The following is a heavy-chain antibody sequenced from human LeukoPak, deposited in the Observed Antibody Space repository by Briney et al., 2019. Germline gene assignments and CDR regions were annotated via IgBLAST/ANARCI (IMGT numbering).Heavy chain of an antibody. J-gene: IGHJ4*02. CDR2: IYYSGRT. D-gene: IGHD3-22*01. Sequence: SETLSLTCTVSGGSISSGDYYWSWVRQPPGKGLEWIGYIYYSGRTYYNPSLKSRVTISVDTSKNQFSLKLSSVTAADTAVYYCARTYYYDSNGYYGLEYYFDYWGQGTLVTVSS. V-gene: IGHV4-30-4*02. CDR3: ARTYYYDSNGYYGLEYYFDY. CDR1: GGSISSGDYY.